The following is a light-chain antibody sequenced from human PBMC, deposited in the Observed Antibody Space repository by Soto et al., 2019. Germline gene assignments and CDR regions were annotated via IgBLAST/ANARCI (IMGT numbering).Light chain of an antibody. V-gene: IGKV1-8*01. CDR2: AAS. CDR1: QGISSY. CDR3: QQYYSYPLT. Sequence: AIRMTQSPSSLSASTGDRVTITWRASQGISSYLAWYQQKPGKAPKLLIYAASTLQSWVPSRFSGSGSGTDFSLTISCLQSEDFATYYCQQYYSYPLTFSGGTKVEIK. J-gene: IGKJ4*01.